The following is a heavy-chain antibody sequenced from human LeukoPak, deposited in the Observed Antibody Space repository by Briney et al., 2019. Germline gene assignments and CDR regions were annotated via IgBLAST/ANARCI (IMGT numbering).Heavy chain of an antibody. Sequence: GASVKVSCKASGYTFTGYYMHWVRQAPGQGLEWMGWINPNSGGTNYAQKFQGRVTMTRDTSISTAYMELSSLRSEDTAVYYCARGTMSYYGSGSDIYYYYYYMDVWGKGTTVTISS. CDR2: INPNSGGT. CDR3: ARGTMSYYGSGSDIYYYYYYMDV. CDR1: GYTFTGYY. D-gene: IGHD3-10*01. J-gene: IGHJ6*03. V-gene: IGHV1-2*02.